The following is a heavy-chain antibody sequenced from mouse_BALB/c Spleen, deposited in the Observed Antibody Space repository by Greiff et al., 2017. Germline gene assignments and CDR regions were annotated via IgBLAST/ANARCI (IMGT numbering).Heavy chain of an antibody. CDR1: GFTFSSYT. D-gene: IGHD2-2*01. CDR2: ISNGGGST. J-gene: IGHJ2*01. CDR3: ARHGYDGGYYFDY. V-gene: IGHV5-12-2*01. Sequence: EVKVEESGGGLVQPGGSLKLSCAASGFTFSSYTMSWVRQTPEKRLEWVAYISNGGGSTYYPDTVKGRFTISRDNAKNTLYLQMSSLKSEDTAMYDCARHGYDGGYYFDYGGQGTTLTVSS.